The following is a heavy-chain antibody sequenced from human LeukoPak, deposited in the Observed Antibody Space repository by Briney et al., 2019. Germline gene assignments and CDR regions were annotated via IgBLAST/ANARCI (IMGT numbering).Heavy chain of an antibody. CDR3: AGLPLRAVPYPGS. V-gene: IGHV3-48*02. Sequence: GGSLRLSCAASEFIFDNYNINWVRQAPGKGLERLSYITSSSSVVFYADSVKGRFTISRHNAKNSVYLQLNSLRDEDTAVYYCAGLPLRAVPYPGSWGQGTLVTVSS. D-gene: IGHD1-14*01. J-gene: IGHJ5*02. CDR2: ITSSSSVV. CDR1: EFIFDNYN.